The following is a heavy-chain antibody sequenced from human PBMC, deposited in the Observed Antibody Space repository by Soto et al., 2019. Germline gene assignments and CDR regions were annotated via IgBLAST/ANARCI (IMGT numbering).Heavy chain of an antibody. V-gene: IGHV3-7*01. CDR2: MNQDGSES. CDR1: GFSLSSYW. J-gene: IGHJ4*02. Sequence: EVQLVESGGGLVQPGGSLRLSCAASGFSLSSYWMSWVRQAPGKGLEWVANMNQDGSESDYVGCVKSRFTFTRDNAKNSLYLQMNSLRAEDTAVYYCARLSTSAGRRDLACWGQGTLVTVSS. CDR3: ARLSTSAGRRDLAC.